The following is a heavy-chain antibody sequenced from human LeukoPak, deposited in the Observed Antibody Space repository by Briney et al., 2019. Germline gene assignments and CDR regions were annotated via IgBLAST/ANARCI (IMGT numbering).Heavy chain of an antibody. D-gene: IGHD3-22*01. Sequence: GGSLRLSCAASGFTVSSNYMSWVRQAPGKGLEWVAVIYSGGQTYYADSAKGRFTISRDNSKNTLYLQMNSLRAEDTAMYYCTRSYYYDSSGYRNDYWGQGTLVTVSS. CDR1: GFTVSSNY. CDR3: TRSYYYDSSGYRNDY. J-gene: IGHJ4*02. V-gene: IGHV3-53*01. CDR2: IYSGGQT.